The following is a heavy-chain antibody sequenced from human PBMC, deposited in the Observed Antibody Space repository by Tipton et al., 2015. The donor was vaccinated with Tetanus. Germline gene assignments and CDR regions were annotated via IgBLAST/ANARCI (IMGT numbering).Heavy chain of an antibody. D-gene: IGHD2-2*01. CDR3: ARLSCSRSACYRGSAYYFDY. Sequence: VQLVQSGAEVKKPGESLKISCQASGYDFTKHSIAWVRHMPGKGLEWMGIISPDDSQAIHSPSFQGHITVSADKSAMTASLQWSRLTASDTAMYYCARLSCSRSACYRGSAYYFDYWGQGTLVTVSS. J-gene: IGHJ4*02. CDR2: ISPDDSQA. V-gene: IGHV5-51*01. CDR1: GYDFTKHS.